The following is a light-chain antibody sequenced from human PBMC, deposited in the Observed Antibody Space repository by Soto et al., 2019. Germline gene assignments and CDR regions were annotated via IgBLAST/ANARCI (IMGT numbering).Light chain of an antibody. CDR2: EGN. J-gene: IGLJ1*01. V-gene: IGLV2-23*01. Sequence: QPASVSGSPGQSITISCAGSISDVGSSNLVSWYQQHPGKVPKLIIYEGNRRPSGVSSRFSGSNSGKTASLTISGLQAEDEADYYCCSYVGARRYVFVIATKLTVL. CDR1: ISDVGSSNL. CDR3: CSYVGARRYV.